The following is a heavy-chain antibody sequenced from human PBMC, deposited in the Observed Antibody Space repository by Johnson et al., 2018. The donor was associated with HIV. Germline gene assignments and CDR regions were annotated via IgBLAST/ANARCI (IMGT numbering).Heavy chain of an antibody. J-gene: IGHJ3*02. CDR1: GFTFDDHA. CDR3: AKASPTFDI. CDR2: ISWNSGRI. V-gene: IGHV3-9*01. Sequence: VQLVESGGGLVQPGRSLRLSCAASGFTFDDHAMHWVRQAPRHVLAWVAGISWNSGRIVYADSVKGRFTLSRENAKNSLYLQMNSLRAEDTALYYCAKASPTFDIWGQGTMVTVSS.